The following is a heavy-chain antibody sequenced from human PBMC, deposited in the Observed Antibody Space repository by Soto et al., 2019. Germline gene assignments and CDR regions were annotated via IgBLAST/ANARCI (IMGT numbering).Heavy chain of an antibody. J-gene: IGHJ4*02. CDR2: ISGSGGST. D-gene: IGHD2-15*01. Sequence: GGSLRLSCAASGFTFSSYAMSWVRQAPGKGLEWVSAISGSGGSTYYADSVKGRFTISRDNSKNTLYLQMNSLRAEDTAVYYCANTQSRDRIRPLFDYWGQGTLVTVSS. CDR1: GFTFSSYA. CDR3: ANTQSRDRIRPLFDY. V-gene: IGHV3-23*01.